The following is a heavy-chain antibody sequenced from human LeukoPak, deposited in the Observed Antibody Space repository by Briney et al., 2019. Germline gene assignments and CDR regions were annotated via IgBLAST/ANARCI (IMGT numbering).Heavy chain of an antibody. CDR1: GYTFPSYY. CDR2: IIPIFGTA. CDR3: ASLRGDNTYYYYYYMDV. V-gene: IGHV1-69*06. J-gene: IGHJ6*03. Sequence: GASVKVSCKASGYTFPSYYMHWVRQAPGQGLEWMGGIIPIFGTANYAQKFQGRVTITADKSTSTAYMELSSLRSEDTAVYYCASLRGDNTYYYYYYMDVWGKGTTVTVSS. D-gene: IGHD2/OR15-2a*01.